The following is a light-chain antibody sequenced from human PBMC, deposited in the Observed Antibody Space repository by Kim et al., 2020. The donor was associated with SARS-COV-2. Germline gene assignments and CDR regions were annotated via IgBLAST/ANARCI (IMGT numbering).Light chain of an antibody. V-gene: IGLV3-19*01. J-gene: IGLJ1*01. CDR2: GKN. CDR3: NSRDSSGNHHYV. Sequence: SSELTQDPAVSVALGQTVRITCQGDSLRSYYASWYQQKPGQAPVLVIYGKNNRPSGIPDRFSGSSPGNTASLTITGAQAEDESVYYGNSRDSSGNHHYVF. CDR1: SLRSYY.